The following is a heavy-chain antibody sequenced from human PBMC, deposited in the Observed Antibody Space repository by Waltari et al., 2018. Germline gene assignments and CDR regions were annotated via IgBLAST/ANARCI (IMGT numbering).Heavy chain of an antibody. J-gene: IGHJ5*02. Sequence: QVQLQESGPSLLKPSETLSLIGTVSGGPISRFYWSWVRQPPGKGLDWIGYIYYTGSNNFNPSLKSRLTMSVDTSKNQFSLKLSSVTAADTAFYYCARGGGGDWEWFDPWGQGTLVTVSS. D-gene: IGHD2-21*02. V-gene: IGHV4-59*01. CDR1: GGPISRFY. CDR2: IYYTGSN. CDR3: ARGGGGDWEWFDP.